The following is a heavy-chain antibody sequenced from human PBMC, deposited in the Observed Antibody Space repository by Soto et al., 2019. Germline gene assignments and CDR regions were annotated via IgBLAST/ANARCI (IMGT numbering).Heavy chain of an antibody. D-gene: IGHD6-19*01. J-gene: IGHJ5*02. CDR3: ARQSSGWYNWFDP. Sequence: SETLSLTCTVSGGSISSYYWSWIRQPPGKGLEWIGSIYYSGSINYNPSLKSRVTISVDTSKNQFSLKLSSVTAAETAVYYCARQSSGWYNWFDPWGQGTLVTVSS. CDR1: GGSISSYY. V-gene: IGHV4-59*08. CDR2: IYYSGSI.